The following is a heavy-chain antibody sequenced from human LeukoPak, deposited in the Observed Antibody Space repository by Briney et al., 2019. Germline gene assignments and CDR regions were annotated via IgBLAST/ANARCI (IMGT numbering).Heavy chain of an antibody. J-gene: IGHJ4*02. V-gene: IGHV3-7*01. CDR3: ARDTYYYDSSGYYLPGVDY. D-gene: IGHD3-22*01. CDR2: IKQDGSEK. CDR1: GFTFSSYW. Sequence: GGSLRLSCAASGFTFSSYWMSWVRQAPGKGLEWVANIKQDGSEKYYVDSVKGRFTISRDNAKNSLYLQMNSLRAEDTAVYYCARDTYYYDSSGYYLPGVDYWGQGTLVTVSS.